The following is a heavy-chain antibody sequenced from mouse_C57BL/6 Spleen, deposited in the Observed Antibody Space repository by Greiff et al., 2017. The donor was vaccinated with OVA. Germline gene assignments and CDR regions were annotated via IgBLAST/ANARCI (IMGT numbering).Heavy chain of an antibody. D-gene: IGHD1-1*01. CDR1: GYTFTSYW. V-gene: IGHV1-69*01. J-gene: IGHJ4*01. Sequence: QVQLQQPGAELVMPGASVKLSCKASGYTFTSYWMHWVKQRPGQGLEWIGEIDPSDSYTYYNQKFKGKSTLTVDKSSSTAYMQLSSLTSEDSADYCGATTVVDAMDYWGQGTSVTVSS. CDR3: ATTVVDAMDY. CDR2: IDPSDSYT.